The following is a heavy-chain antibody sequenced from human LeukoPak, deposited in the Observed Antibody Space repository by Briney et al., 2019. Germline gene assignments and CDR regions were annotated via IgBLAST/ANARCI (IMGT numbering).Heavy chain of an antibody. D-gene: IGHD3-22*01. Sequence: ASVNVSCKASGYTFTSYYMHWVRQAPGQGLEWMGIINPSSGSTSNAQKFQGRVTMTRDTSTSTVYMELSSLRSEDTADYYCARDGEYYDSRGSYFDSWGQGTLVTVSS. CDR2: INPSSGST. V-gene: IGHV1-46*01. J-gene: IGHJ4*02. CDR1: GYTFTSYY. CDR3: ARDGEYYDSRGSYFDS.